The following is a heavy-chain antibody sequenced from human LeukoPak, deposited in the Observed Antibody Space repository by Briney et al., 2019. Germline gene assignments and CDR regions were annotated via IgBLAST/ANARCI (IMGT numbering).Heavy chain of an antibody. Sequence: PSETLSLTCTVSGGSISSYYWSWIRQPPGKGLEWIGYIYYSGSTNYNPSLKSRVTISVDTSKNQFSLKLSSVTAADTAVYYCARASYDSSGYYYLFGAFDIWGQGTMVTVSS. CDR3: ARASYDSSGYYYLFGAFDI. V-gene: IGHV4-59*01. CDR1: GGSISSYY. CDR2: IYYSGST. D-gene: IGHD3-22*01. J-gene: IGHJ3*02.